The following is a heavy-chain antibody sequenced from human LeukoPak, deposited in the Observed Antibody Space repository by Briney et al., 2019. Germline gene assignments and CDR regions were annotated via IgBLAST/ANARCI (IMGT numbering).Heavy chain of an antibody. J-gene: IGHJ4*02. CDR1: GGSFSSYY. V-gene: IGHV4-34*01. Sequence: SETLSLTCAVYGGSFSSYYWSWIRQPPGKGLEWIGEINHSGSTNYNPSLKSRVTISVDTSKNQFSLKLSSVTAADTAVYYCARVGSAAAGDYWGQGTLVTVSS. CDR3: ARVGSAAAGDY. D-gene: IGHD6-13*01. CDR2: INHSGST.